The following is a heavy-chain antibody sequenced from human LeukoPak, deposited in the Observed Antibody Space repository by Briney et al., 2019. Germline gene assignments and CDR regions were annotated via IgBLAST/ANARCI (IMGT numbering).Heavy chain of an antibody. CDR2: INPNSGGT. CDR1: GYTFTGYY. Sequence: ASVKVSCTASGYTFTGYYMHWVRQAPGQGLEWMGWINPNSGGTNYAQKFQGWVTMTRDTSISTAYMELSRLRSDDTAVYYCARGGITGTTRGPTRLNDAFDIWGQGTMVTVSS. J-gene: IGHJ3*02. V-gene: IGHV1-2*04. D-gene: IGHD1-20*01. CDR3: ARGGITGTTRGPTRLNDAFDI.